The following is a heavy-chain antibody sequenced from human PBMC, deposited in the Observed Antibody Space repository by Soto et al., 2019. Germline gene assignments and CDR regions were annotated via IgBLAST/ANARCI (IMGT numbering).Heavy chain of an antibody. Sequence: QVQLVQSGAEVKKPGASVKVSCKASGYTFTSYYMHWVRQAPGQGLEWMGIINPSGGSTSYAQKFQGRAIMTRDTSTSTVYMELSSLRSEDTAVYYCARAWGIAAAIDYWGQGTLVTVSS. D-gene: IGHD6-13*01. CDR2: INPSGGST. CDR1: GYTFTSYY. V-gene: IGHV1-46*03. J-gene: IGHJ4*02. CDR3: ARAWGIAAAIDY.